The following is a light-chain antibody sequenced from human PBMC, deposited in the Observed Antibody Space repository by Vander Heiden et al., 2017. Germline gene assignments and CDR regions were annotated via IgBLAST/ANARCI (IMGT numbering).Light chain of an antibody. Sequence: AALTQPPSPSASPGPSITISCTGTSSDVGGYNYVCWYQQHPGRAPKLVIFDVSSRPSGVSARISGSKSGSTASLTSSGLQLEDEADYYCTSYTSTSPRIFGTGTKVSVL. CDR3: TSYTSTSPRI. CDR2: DVS. J-gene: IGLJ1*01. V-gene: IGLV2-14*03. CDR1: SSDVGGYNY.